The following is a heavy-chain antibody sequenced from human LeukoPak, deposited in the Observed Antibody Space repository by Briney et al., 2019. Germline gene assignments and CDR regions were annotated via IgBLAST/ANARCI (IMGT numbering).Heavy chain of an antibody. V-gene: IGHV4-34*01. CDR2: INHSGST. CDR1: GGTFSGYY. J-gene: IGHJ5*02. D-gene: IGHD2-8*01. CDR3: ASRGKSPTMVLFDP. Sequence: SETLSLTCAASGGTFSGYYWSWIRQPPGKGLEWIGEINHSGSTNYNPSLKSRVTISVDTSKNQFSLKLSSVPPAGTAVYYCASRGKSPTMVLFDPWGQGTLVTVSS.